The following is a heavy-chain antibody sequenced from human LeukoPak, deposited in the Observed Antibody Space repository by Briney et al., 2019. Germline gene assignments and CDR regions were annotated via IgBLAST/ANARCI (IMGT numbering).Heavy chain of an antibody. CDR3: AKGVYYYDSSAYYYTYYFDY. CDR1: GFTFSSYA. Sequence: GGSLRLSCAASGFTFSSYAMSWVRQAPGKGLEWVSAISGSGSTSYYADSVKGRFTISRDNSKNTLYLQMNGLRAEDTAVYYCAKGVYYYDSSAYYYTYYFDYWGQGTLVTVSS. D-gene: IGHD3-22*01. J-gene: IGHJ4*02. V-gene: IGHV3-23*01. CDR2: ISGSGSTS.